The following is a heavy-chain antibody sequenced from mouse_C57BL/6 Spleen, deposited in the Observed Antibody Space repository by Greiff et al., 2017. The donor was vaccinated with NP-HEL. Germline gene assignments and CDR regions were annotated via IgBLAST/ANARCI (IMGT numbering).Heavy chain of an antibody. V-gene: IGHV1-22*01. CDR3: EVVASYYFDY. CDR1: GYTFTDYN. CDR2: INPKNGGT. Sequence: EVQLQQSGPELVKPGASVKMSCKASGYTFTDYNMHWVKQSHGKRLEWIGYINPKNGGTSYNQKFKGKATLTVNKSSSTAYMELRSLTSEDSAVYYCEVVASYYFDYWGQGTTLTVSS. J-gene: IGHJ2*01. D-gene: IGHD1-1*01.